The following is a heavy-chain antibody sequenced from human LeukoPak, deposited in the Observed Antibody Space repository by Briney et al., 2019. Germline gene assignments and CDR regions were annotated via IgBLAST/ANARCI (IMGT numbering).Heavy chain of an antibody. V-gene: IGHV4-34*01. CDR1: GGSFSGYY. D-gene: IGHD2-2*01. J-gene: IGHJ5*02. Sequence: PSETLSLTCAVYGGSFSGYYWSWIRQPSGKGLEWIGEINHSGSTNYNPSLKSRVTISVDTSKNQFSLKLSSVTAADTAVYYCARARVVVPAANNWFDPWGQGTLVTVSS. CDR3: ARARVVVPAANNWFDP. CDR2: INHSGST.